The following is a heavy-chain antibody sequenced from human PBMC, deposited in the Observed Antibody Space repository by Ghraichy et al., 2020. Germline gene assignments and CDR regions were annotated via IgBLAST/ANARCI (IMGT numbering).Heavy chain of an antibody. Sequence: YAMSWVRQAPGKGLEWVSAISAGGGSTFYADSVKGRFTISRDNSKNTVYLQMNSLRDEDTAVYYCAKDVSTGGGWFDPWGQGTLVTVSS. J-gene: IGHJ5*02. CDR2: ISAGGGST. D-gene: IGHD2-2*01. V-gene: IGHV3-23*01. CDR1: YA. CDR3: AKDVSTGGGWFDP.